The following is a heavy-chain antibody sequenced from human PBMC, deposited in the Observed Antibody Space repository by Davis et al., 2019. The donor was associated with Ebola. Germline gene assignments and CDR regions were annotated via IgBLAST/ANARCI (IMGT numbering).Heavy chain of an antibody. D-gene: IGHD6-25*01. J-gene: IGHJ6*02. CDR3: ARDPIAAEVTRFYYYYYGMDV. CDR1: GFTFSSYC. CDR2: INSDGSST. V-gene: IGHV3-74*01. Sequence: HTAGSLRLSCAASGFTFSSYCMHWVRQAPGKGLVWVSRINSDGSSTSYDDSVKGRFTISRDNAKNSLYLQMTSVRAEDTAVYYCARDPIAAEVTRFYYYYYGMDVWGQGTTVTVSS.